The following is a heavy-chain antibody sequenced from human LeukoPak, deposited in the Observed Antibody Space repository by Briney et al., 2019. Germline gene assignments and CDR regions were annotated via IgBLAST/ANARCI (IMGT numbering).Heavy chain of an antibody. D-gene: IGHD2-2*01. CDR1: GFTYSTHA. CDR3: AKVTSWSFN. CDR2: ISGSGSNT. V-gene: IGHV3-23*01. J-gene: IGHJ4*02. Sequence: PGGSLRLSCAASGFTYSTHAMRWARQAPGKGLEWVSGISGSGSNTYYADSVKGRFTISRDNSKDTLFLQMNSLRAEDTAGYYCAKVTSWSFNWGQGNLVTVSS.